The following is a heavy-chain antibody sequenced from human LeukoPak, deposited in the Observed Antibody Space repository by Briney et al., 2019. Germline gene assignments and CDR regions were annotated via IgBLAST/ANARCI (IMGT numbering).Heavy chain of an antibody. D-gene: IGHD3-22*01. J-gene: IGHJ4*02. Sequence: ASVKVSCKASVYTFTGHYMHWVRQAPGQGLEWMAWINTNSGGTNYAQKFQGRVTMTRDTSISTAYMELSRLTSDDTAVYYCARDRYRRTTNYDDSSGYTEVVDYWGQGTLVTVSS. V-gene: IGHV1-2*02. CDR1: VYTFTGHY. CDR2: INTNSGGT. CDR3: ARDRYRRTTNYDDSSGYTEVVDY.